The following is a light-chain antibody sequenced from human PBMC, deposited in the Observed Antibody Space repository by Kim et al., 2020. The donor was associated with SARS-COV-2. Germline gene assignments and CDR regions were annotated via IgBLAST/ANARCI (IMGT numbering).Light chain of an antibody. V-gene: IGKV1-12*01. J-gene: IGKJ1*01. Sequence: AAVGDRVTITCRASQGISDGLAWYQQKPGIAPKLLIYEASSLQSGVPSRFSGSGSGTDFTLTISSLQPEDFATYYCQQTDSFPWTFGQGTKVDIK. CDR2: EAS. CDR3: QQTDSFPWT. CDR1: QGISDG.